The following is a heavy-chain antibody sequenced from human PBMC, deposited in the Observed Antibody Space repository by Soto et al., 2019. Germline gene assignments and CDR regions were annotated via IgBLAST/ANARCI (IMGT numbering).Heavy chain of an antibody. CDR1: GYSFSDFG. CDR3: ARGRGELRFDP. V-gene: IGHV1-18*01. J-gene: IGHJ5*02. CDR2: TSTSNDKT. D-gene: IGHD1-7*01. Sequence: QVQLMQSGAEMKQPGASVKVSCRASGYSFSDFGISWVRQAPGQGLEWVGWTSTSNDKTDYAQKVQGRVTMTTDKSTNTAYMELRGLRSDDTAVYYCARGRGELRFDPWGQGTLVTVSS.